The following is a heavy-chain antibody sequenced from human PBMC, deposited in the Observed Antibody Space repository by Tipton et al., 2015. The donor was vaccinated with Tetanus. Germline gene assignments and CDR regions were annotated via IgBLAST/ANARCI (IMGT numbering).Heavy chain of an antibody. CDR2: IFYSGTS. CDR3: ARSRGYSYAGDY. D-gene: IGHD5-18*01. V-gene: IGHV4-39*01. CDR1: GGSISSPYCY. Sequence: GLVKPSETVSLTCTVSGGSISSPYCYWGWVRQPPGKGLEWIGSIFYSGTSYYNPSLKSRVTISVDTPNNQFSLKLSSVTAADTAVYYCARSRGYSYAGDYWGQGTLVTVSS. J-gene: IGHJ4*02.